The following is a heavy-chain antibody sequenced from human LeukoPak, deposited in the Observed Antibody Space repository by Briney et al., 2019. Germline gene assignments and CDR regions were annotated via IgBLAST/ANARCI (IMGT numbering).Heavy chain of an antibody. CDR2: INPNSGGT. CDR1: GYTFTGYY. V-gene: IGHV1-2*02. D-gene: IGHD6-19*01. J-gene: IGHJ4*02. Sequence: ASVKVSCKASGYTFTGYYMHWVRQAPGQGLEWMGWINPNSGGTNYAQKLQGRVTMTTDTSTSTAYMGLRSLRSDDTAVYYCARDSGSSWYWYSSGWHFDYWGQGTLVTVSS. CDR3: ARDSGSSWYWYSSGWHFDY.